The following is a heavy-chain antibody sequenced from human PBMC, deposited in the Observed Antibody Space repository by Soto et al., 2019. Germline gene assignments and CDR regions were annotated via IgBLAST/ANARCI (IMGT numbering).Heavy chain of an antibody. D-gene: IGHD2-2*01. CDR3: ARDLGYCSSTSCYARAEGYYYGMDV. CDR1: GFTFSSYA. Sequence: GGSLRLSCAASGFTFSSYAMHWVRQAPGKGLEWVAVISYDGSNKYYADSVKGRFTISRDNSKNTLYLQMNSLRAEDTAVYYCARDLGYCSSTSCYARAEGYYYGMDVWGQGTTVTVSS. J-gene: IGHJ6*02. V-gene: IGHV3-30-3*01. CDR2: ISYDGSNK.